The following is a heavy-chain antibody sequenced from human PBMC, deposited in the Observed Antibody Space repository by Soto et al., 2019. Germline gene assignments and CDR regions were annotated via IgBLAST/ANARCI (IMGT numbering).Heavy chain of an antibody. CDR1: GYTFSDYY. D-gene: IGHD5-12*01. CDR3: ARARANVAPNWFDP. CDR2: INPYSGAT. Sequence: QVQLVQSGAEVKKPGASVKVSCKASGYTFSDYYVHWVRQAPGQGLEWMGRINPYSGATNYAQKFQDWVTMTGDASVSTAYLELTTLVSDDTAVYYCARARANVAPNWFDPWGQGTLVIVSS. J-gene: IGHJ5*02. V-gene: IGHV1-2*04.